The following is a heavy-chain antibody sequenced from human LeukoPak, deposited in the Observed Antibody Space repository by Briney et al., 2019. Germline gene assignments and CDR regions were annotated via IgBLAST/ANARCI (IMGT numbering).Heavy chain of an antibody. J-gene: IGHJ4*02. D-gene: IGHD3-16*01. V-gene: IGHV4-34*01. CDR2: INHSGST. CDR1: GGALSGYY. Sequence: KPSENLSLPCAVYGGALSGYYWSWVRQPPGKGLEWIGEINHSGSTNYNPSLKSRVTISVDTSKNQFSLKLSSVTAADTAVYYCARTRGMSYWGQGTLVTVSS. CDR3: ARTRGMSY.